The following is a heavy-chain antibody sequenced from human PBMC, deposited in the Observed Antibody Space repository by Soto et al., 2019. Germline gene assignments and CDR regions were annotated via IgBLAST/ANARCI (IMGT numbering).Heavy chain of an antibody. CDR3: ARAGIDRYGMDV. CDR2: INAGNGNT. J-gene: IGHJ6*02. Sequence: ASVKVSCKASGYTFTSYAMHWVREAPGQRLEWMGWINAGNGNTKYSQKFQGRVTITRDTSASTAYMELSSLRPEDTAVYYCARAGIDRYGMDVWGQGTTVTVSS. D-gene: IGHD2-15*01. V-gene: IGHV1-3*01. CDR1: GYTFTSYA.